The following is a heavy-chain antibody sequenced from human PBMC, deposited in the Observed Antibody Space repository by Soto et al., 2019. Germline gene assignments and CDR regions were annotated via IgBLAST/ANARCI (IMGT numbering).Heavy chain of an antibody. D-gene: IGHD1-1*01. J-gene: IGHJ4*01. CDR1: PISLSDYY. Sequence: EVSRRRPWSASPISLSDYYLSWRRQARRKWLYLGAHICGSGTTIYYADSLKGRFTVSTDNAKNSLILQMTNLRADDTGVYYCARDGNCWTGWCDYWGQGTLVTVSS. V-gene: IGHV3-11*01. CDR2: ICGSGTTI. CDR3: ARDGNCWTGWCDY.